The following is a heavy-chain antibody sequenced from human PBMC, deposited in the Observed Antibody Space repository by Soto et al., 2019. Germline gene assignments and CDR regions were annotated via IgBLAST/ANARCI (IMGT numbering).Heavy chain of an antibody. CDR3: ARQAQWLARVDY. D-gene: IGHD6-19*01. CDR1: GGSVSSSSSY. V-gene: IGHV4-39*01. Sequence: QLQLQESGPGLVKPSETLSLTCIVSGGSVSSSSSYWVWIRQPPGEGLEWIGNIYYSGTTYYNPSLKSRVTISVDTSRNQFSLQLSSVTAADTAVYYCARQAQWLARVDYWGQGTLVTVSS. J-gene: IGHJ4*02. CDR2: IYYSGTT.